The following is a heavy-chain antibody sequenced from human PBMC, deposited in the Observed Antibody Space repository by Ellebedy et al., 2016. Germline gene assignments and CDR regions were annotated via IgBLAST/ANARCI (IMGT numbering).Heavy chain of an antibody. CDR3: TRGGLDNSFDV. CDR2: ISPSTGSTI. V-gene: IGHV3-48*02. D-gene: IGHD3-16*01. CDR1: GFTFTTYS. Sequence: GESLKISCAVSGFTFTTYSMKWVRQTPGKGLEWLSFISPSTGSTIYYAESVKGRFTISRDNAKNSVYLQMNSLRDEDTAVYYCTRGGLDNSFDVWGQGTMVTVSS. J-gene: IGHJ3*01.